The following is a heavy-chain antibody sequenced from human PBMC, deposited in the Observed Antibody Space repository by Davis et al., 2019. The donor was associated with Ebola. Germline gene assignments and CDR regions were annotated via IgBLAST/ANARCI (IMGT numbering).Heavy chain of an antibody. CDR2: ISGSSFYI. Sequence: GESLKISCTVSTFTFSSYSMNWVRQAPGKGLEWVSSISGSSFYIYYADSVKGRFTISRDNAKNSLYLQMNSLRADDTAVYYCTGTHTVTTYYWGQGTLVTVSS. J-gene: IGHJ4*02. CDR3: TGTHTVTTYY. CDR1: TFTFSSYS. V-gene: IGHV3-21*01. D-gene: IGHD4-17*01.